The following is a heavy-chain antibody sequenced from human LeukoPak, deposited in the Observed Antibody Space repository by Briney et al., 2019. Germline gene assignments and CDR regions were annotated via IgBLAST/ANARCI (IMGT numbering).Heavy chain of an antibody. D-gene: IGHD3-3*01. CDR3: ARRFSS. V-gene: IGHV3-48*04. J-gene: IGHJ5*02. CDR1: GFTFSSYA. Sequence: GGSLRLSCAASGFTFSSYAMNWVRQAPGKGLEWVSYISENSGTIYYADSVKGRFTVSRDNAKNSLYLQMNSLRPEDTAVYYCARRFSSWGQGTLVTVSS. CDR2: ISENSGTI.